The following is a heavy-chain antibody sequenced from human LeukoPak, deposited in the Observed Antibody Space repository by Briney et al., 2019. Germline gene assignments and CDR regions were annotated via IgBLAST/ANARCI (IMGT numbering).Heavy chain of an antibody. CDR2: IYYSGST. J-gene: IGHJ5*02. CDR1: GGSISSSSYY. Sequence: KPSETLSLTCTVSGGSISSSSYYWGWIRQPPGKGLGWIGSIYYSGSTHYNPSLKSRVTISVDTSKNQFSLKLSSVTAADTAVYYCARGDYDYVWGSYRSDNWFDPWGQGTLVTVSS. CDR3: ARGDYDYVWGSYRSDNWFDP. V-gene: IGHV4-39*07. D-gene: IGHD3-16*02.